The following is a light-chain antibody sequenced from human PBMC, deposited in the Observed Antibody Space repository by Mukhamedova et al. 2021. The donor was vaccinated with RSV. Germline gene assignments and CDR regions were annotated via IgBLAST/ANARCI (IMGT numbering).Light chain of an antibody. V-gene: IGKV3-11*01. Sequence: GSQSVSSNLAWYQQKPGQAPRLLIYGASTRATGIPARFSGSGSGTEFTLTISSLEPEDFAVYYCQQRSNWPPLFTFGPGTKVDIK. CDR1: QSVSSN. CDR3: QQRSNWPPLFT. CDR2: GAS. J-gene: IGKJ3*01.